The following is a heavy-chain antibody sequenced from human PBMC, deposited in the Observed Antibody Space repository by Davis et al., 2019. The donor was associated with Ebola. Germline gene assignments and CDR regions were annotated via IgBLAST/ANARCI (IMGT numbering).Heavy chain of an antibody. CDR1: GFTFDDYA. V-gene: IGHV3-20*04. J-gene: IGHJ6*02. D-gene: IGHD3-22*01. Sequence: GESLKISCGASGFTFDDYAMTWVRQAPGKGLEWVSGINWNGGSSGYADSVKGRFTISRDNVKNSLYLQMNSLRAEDTAVYYCARDSPYDSSGYLLYYYYYGMDVWGQGTTVTVSS. CDR2: INWNGGSS. CDR3: ARDSPYDSSGYLLYYYYYGMDV.